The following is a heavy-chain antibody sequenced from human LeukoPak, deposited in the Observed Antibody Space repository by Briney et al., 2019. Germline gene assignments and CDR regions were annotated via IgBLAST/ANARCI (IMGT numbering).Heavy chain of an antibody. V-gene: IGHV4-30-4*08. D-gene: IGHD4-17*01. CDR3: ARERTTVTEYGMDV. Sequence: SETLSLTCSVSGGSISDNNYYWGWIRQPPGKGLEWIGYIYYSGRTYYNPSLKSRVIISVDTSKNQFSLKLSSVTAADMAVYYCARERTTVTEYGMDVWGQGTTVTVSS. CDR1: GGSISDNNYY. CDR2: IYYSGRT. J-gene: IGHJ6*02.